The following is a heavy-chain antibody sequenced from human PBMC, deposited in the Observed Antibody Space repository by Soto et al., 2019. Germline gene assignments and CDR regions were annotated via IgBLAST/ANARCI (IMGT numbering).Heavy chain of an antibody. Sequence: QVQLVQSGAEVKKPGASVKVSCKASGYTFTSYGISWVRQAPGQGLEWMGWISAYNGNTNYAQKLQGRVTMTTDTSTSTADMELRSLRADDTAVYYCARGRERYSRRPTLFDPWGQGTLVPVFS. CDR3: ARGRERYSRRPTLFDP. CDR2: ISAYNGNT. CDR1: GYTFTSYG. J-gene: IGHJ5*02. D-gene: IGHD6-13*01. V-gene: IGHV1-18*04.